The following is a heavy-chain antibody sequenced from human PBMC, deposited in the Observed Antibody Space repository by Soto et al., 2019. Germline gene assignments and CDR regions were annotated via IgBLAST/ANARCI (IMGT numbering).Heavy chain of an antibody. CDR1: GASIITDNW. CDR3: ARASASSKLRGVVIN. J-gene: IGHJ4*02. D-gene: IGHD3-10*01. Sequence: QVQLQESGPGLVKPSGTLSLTCALSGASIITDNWWSWVRQPPGKEMEWIGEIYHSGNTNFNPSVKSRVTITVDTTKNKFTLTVNSVTDADKAINYCARASASSKLRGVVINWGQGTLVTVSS. V-gene: IGHV4-4*02. CDR2: IYHSGNT.